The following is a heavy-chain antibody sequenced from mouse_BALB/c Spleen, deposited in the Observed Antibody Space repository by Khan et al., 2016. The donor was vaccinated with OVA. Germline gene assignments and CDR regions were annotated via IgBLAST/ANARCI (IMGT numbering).Heavy chain of an antibody. CDR1: GFSLSNYG. J-gene: IGHJ3*01. CDR2: IWAGGST. V-gene: IGHV2-9*02. Sequence: QVQLKQSGPGLVAPSQTLSITCTVSGFSLSNYGIHWVRQSPGKGLEWLGVIWAGGSTNHNSALMSRLSISKDNSKSQVFLKMNSLQTDDTAVYYCARAFYNGAWFAYWGQGTLVTVSA. D-gene: IGHD1-3*01. CDR3: ARAFYNGAWFAY.